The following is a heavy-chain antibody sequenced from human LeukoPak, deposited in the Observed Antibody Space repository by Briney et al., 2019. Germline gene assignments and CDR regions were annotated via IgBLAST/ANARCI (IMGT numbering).Heavy chain of an antibody. D-gene: IGHD3-16*01. Sequence: SETLSLTCTVSGGSISSYYWSWIRQPAGKGLEWIGRIYTSGSTNYNPSLKSRVTMSVDTSKNQFSLKLSSVTAADTAVYYCARGKGYSDRENSYYYYYGMDVWGQGTTVTVSS. CDR2: IYTSGST. V-gene: IGHV4-4*07. CDR3: ARGKGYSDRENSYYYYYGMDV. CDR1: GGSISSYY. J-gene: IGHJ6*02.